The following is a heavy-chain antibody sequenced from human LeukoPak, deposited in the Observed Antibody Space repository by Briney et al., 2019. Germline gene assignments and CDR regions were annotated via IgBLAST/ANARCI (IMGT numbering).Heavy chain of an antibody. Sequence: GGSLRLSCAASGFTFSSYGMHWVRQAPGKGLEWVAFIRYDGSNKYYADSVKGRFTISRDNSKNTLYLQMNSLRAEDTAVYYCAKDRGATYDSSGYYWGWYFDYWGQGTLVTVSS. V-gene: IGHV3-30*02. CDR3: AKDRGATYDSSGYYWGWYFDY. J-gene: IGHJ4*02. CDR2: IRYDGSNK. D-gene: IGHD3-22*01. CDR1: GFTFSSYG.